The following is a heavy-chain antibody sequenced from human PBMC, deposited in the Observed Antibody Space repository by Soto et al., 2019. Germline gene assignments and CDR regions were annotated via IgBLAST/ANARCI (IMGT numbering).Heavy chain of an antibody. Sequence: QVQLQESGPGLVRPSETLSLTCTVSGGSITHYYSTWIQQPPGKGLELMGYIYYSGTTTNYNSSLKSRATSSVHTSQRHFSLKLSSVTAADTAVYYCASLGVSYAVTHFDYWGQVTLVTVSS. CDR1: GGSITHYY. D-gene: IGHD1-26*01. CDR3: ASLGVSYAVTHFDY. CDR2: IYYSGTTT. V-gene: IGHV4-59*08. J-gene: IGHJ4*01.